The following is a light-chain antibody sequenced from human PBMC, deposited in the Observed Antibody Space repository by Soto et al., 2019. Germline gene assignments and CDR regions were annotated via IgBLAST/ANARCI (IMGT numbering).Light chain of an antibody. J-gene: IGLJ1*01. CDR2: GVV. CDR3: CSYAGGYTYL. Sequence: QSVLTQPRSVSGSPGQSVTISCTGTGNDVGAYNYASWYQQHPGRPPKLLIYGVVRWPSGVPDRFSGSKSGNTASLTISGLQAEDEADYFCCSYAGGYTYLFGTGTKLTVL. CDR1: GNDVGAYNY. V-gene: IGLV2-11*01.